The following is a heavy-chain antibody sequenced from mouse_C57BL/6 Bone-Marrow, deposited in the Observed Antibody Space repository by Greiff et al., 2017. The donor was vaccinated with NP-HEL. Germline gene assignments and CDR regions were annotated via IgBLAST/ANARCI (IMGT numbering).Heavy chain of an antibody. D-gene: IGHD1-1*01. V-gene: IGHV1-50*01. CDR3: ARSPITTVVATDY. Sequence: QVQLQQPGAELVKPGASVKLSCKASGYTFTSYWMQWVKQRPGQGLEWIGEIDPSDSYTNYNQTFKGKATLTVDKSSRQAYMQLSSLTSEDSAVYYCARSPITTVVATDYWGQGTSVTVSS. CDR1: GYTFTSYW. J-gene: IGHJ4*01. CDR2: IDPSDSYT.